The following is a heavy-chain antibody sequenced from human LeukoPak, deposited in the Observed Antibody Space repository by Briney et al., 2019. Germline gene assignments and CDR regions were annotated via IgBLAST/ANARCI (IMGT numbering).Heavy chain of an antibody. Sequence: GGSLRLSCAASGFTFSNYCMNWVRQASGKGLEWVSYISSGGSAMYYADSVRGRFTISRDNAENSLFLQMNSLRDEDTAVYYCARGTYGEYGGPAYWGQGTLVTVSS. CDR3: ARGTYGEYGGPAY. J-gene: IGHJ4*02. D-gene: IGHD4-17*01. CDR2: ISSGGSAM. V-gene: IGHV3-48*02. CDR1: GFTFSNYC.